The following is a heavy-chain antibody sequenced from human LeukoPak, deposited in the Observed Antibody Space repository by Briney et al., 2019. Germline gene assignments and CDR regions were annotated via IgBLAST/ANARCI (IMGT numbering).Heavy chain of an antibody. D-gene: IGHD3-22*01. V-gene: IGHV3-48*04. CDR3: AREEYYYDSSGYPARAARAFDI. CDR2: ISSGSGTI. J-gene: IGHJ3*02. Sequence: GGSLRLSCAASGFTFSSYSMNWVRQAPGKGLEYVSYISSGSGTIYYADSVKGRFTISRDNAKNSLYLQMNSLRAEDTAVYYCAREEYYYDSSGYPARAARAFDIWGQGTMVTVSS. CDR1: GFTFSSYS.